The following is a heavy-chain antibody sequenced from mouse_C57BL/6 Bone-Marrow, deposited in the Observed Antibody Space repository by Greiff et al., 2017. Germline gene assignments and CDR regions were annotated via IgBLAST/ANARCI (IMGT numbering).Heavy chain of an antibody. CDR1: GFTFSDYY. CDR2: ISNGGGST. Sequence: EVQVVESGGGLVQPGGSLKLSCAASGFTFSDYYMYWVRQTPEQRLEWVAYISNGGGSTYYPDTVKGRFTISRDNAKNTLYLQMSRLKSEDTAMYYCARGSYYGSSYYYAMDYWGQGTSVTVSS. CDR3: ARGSYYGSSYYYAMDY. J-gene: IGHJ4*01. D-gene: IGHD1-1*01. V-gene: IGHV5-12*01.